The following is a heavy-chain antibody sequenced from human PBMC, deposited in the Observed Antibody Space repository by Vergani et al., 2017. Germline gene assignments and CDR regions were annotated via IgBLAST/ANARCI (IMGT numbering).Heavy chain of an antibody. CDR3: AIYEAQDGYNWGYAFDI. V-gene: IGHV3-21*01. J-gene: IGHJ3*02. CDR1: GFTFSSYS. D-gene: IGHD5-24*01. Sequence: EVQLVESGGGLVKPGGSLRLSCAASGFTFSSYSMNWVRQAPGKGLEWVSSISSSSSYIYYADSVKGRFTISRDNAKNSLYLQMNSLRAEVTAVYYCAIYEAQDGYNWGYAFDIWRQGPMVTASS. CDR2: ISSSSSYI.